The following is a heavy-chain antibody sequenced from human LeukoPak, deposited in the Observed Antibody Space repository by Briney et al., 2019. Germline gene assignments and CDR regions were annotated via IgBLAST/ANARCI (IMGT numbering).Heavy chain of an antibody. V-gene: IGHV4-34*01. CDR2: INHSGST. CDR1: GGSFSGYF. CDR3: ARGRIVVVPAAIKLYDY. J-gene: IGHJ4*02. Sequence: PSETLSLTCAAYGGSFSGYFWSWIRQPPGKGLEWIGEINHSGSTNYNPSLKSRVTISVDTSKNQFSLKLSSVTAADTAVYYCARGRIVVVPAAIKLYDYWGQGTLVTVSS. D-gene: IGHD2-2*01.